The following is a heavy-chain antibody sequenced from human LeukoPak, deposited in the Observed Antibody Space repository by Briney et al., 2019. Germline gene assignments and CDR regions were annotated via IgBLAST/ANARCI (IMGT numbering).Heavy chain of an antibody. V-gene: IGHV3-7*01. Sequence: GGSLRLSCAASGFTFSNYWMSWVRQAPGKGLEWVANIKQGGSEKYYVDSVKGRFTISRDNAKNSLYLQMKSLRAEDTAVYYCARDSGSYTIDYWGLGTLVTVSS. J-gene: IGHJ4*02. D-gene: IGHD1-26*01. CDR2: IKQGGSEK. CDR3: ARDSGSYTIDY. CDR1: GFTFSNYW.